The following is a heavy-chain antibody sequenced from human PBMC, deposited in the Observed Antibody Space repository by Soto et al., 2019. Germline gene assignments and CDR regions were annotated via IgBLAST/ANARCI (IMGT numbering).Heavy chain of an antibody. V-gene: IGHV6-1*01. Sequence: QGQLQQSGPGLVKPSQTLSLTCAISGDSVSSDITSWNWIRQSPSRGLEWLGRTYYRSKWFHDYAASVKSRITINPDTSKNQFSLELNSMTPEDTAVYYCARGNALDVWGQGTVVNVS. CDR2: TYYRSKWFH. CDR1: GDSVSSDITS. D-gene: IGHD3-10*01. J-gene: IGHJ3*01. CDR3: ARGNALDV.